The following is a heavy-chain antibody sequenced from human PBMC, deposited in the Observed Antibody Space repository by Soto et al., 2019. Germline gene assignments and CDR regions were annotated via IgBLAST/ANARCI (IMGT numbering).Heavy chain of an antibody. J-gene: IGHJ4*02. CDR2: ISSTTNYI. CDR3: ARESEDLTSNFDF. Sequence: GGSLRLSCAASGFTFTRYSMNWVRQAPGKGLEWVSSISSTTNYIYYADSMKGRFTVSRDNAKNSVYLDMNSLSAEDTAVYYCARESEDLTSNFDFWGQGIQVTVSS. CDR1: GFTFTRYS. V-gene: IGHV3-21*01.